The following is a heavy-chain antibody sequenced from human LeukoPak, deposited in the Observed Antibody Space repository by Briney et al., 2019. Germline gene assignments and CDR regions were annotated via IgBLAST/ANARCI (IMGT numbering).Heavy chain of an antibody. J-gene: IGHJ5*02. CDR1: GYTFTCYY. Sequence: ASVKVSCKASGYTFTCYYMHWVRQAPGQGLEWMGWISAYNGNTNYAQKLQGRVTMTTDTSTSTAYMELRSLRSDDTAVYYCARGGWNYVWFDPWGQGTLVTVSS. D-gene: IGHD1-7*01. CDR3: ARGGWNYVWFDP. V-gene: IGHV1-18*04. CDR2: ISAYNGNT.